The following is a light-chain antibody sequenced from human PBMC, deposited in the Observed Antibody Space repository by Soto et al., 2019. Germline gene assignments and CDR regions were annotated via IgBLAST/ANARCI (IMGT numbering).Light chain of an antibody. Sequence: DIQMAQSPSSLSASVGDSVTMTCRARQTVSSYLNWYQQKPGTVPKLLIYATSNLQSGVPSRFSGRGFGTDFTLTISSLQPEDFATYYCQQSFTTPSFGQGTRLEIK. J-gene: IGKJ5*01. CDR3: QQSFTTPS. CDR2: ATS. V-gene: IGKV1-39*01. CDR1: QTVSSY.